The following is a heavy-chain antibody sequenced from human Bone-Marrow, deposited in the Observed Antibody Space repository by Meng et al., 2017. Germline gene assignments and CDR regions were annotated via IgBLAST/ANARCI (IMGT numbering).Heavy chain of an antibody. V-gene: IGHV1-69*01. D-gene: IGHD2-2*01. CDR3: ATIGRYCSSTSCLNWFDP. J-gene: IGHJ5*02. CDR2: IIPIFGTA. CDR1: GGTFSSYA. Sequence: QGQLVTSGAEVKKPGSSVKVSCKASGGTFSSYAISWVRQAPGQGLEWMGGIIPIFGTANYAQKFQGRVTITADESTSTAYMELSSLRSEDTAVYYCATIGRYCSSTSCLNWFDPWGQGTLVTVSS.